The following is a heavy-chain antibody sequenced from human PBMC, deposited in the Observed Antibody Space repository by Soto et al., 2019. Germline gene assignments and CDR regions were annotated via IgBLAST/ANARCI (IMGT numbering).Heavy chain of an antibody. J-gene: IGHJ6*03. CDR1: GFTVSSNY. Sequence: GGSLRLSCAASGFTVSSNYMSWVRQAPGKGLEWVSVIYSGGSTYYADSVKGRFTISRHNSKNTLYLQMNSLRAEDTAVYYCAKGLALGRMGLTIFGVVITPYYMDVWGKGTTVTVSS. CDR3: AKGLALGRMGLTIFGVVITPYYMDV. CDR2: IYSGGST. D-gene: IGHD3-3*01. V-gene: IGHV3-53*04.